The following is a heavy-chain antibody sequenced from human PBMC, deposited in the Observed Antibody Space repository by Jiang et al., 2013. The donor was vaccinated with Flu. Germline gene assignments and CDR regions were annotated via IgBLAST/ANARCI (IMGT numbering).Heavy chain of an antibody. J-gene: IGHJ4*02. CDR3: ARGGSGMTDL. V-gene: IGHV1-2*04. Sequence: SGAEVKKPGASGKVSCEASGFTLNAYYIHWLRQAPGQGLEWMGWINPTTGDTKSAQKFQDWVTMTRDTSINTAYMEVNRLKSEDTAVYYCARGGSGMTDLWGQGTLVTVSS. D-gene: IGHD6-19*01. CDR2: INPTTGDT. CDR1: GFTLNAYY.